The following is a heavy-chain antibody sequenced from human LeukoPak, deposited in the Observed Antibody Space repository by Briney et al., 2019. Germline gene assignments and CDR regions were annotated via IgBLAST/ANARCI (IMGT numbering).Heavy chain of an antibody. Sequence: ASVKVPCKASGYTFTSYGISWVRQAPGQGLEWMGWISAYNGNTNYAQKLQGRVTMTTDTSTSTAYMELRSLRSDDTAVYYCARDEYSSSWYRRTYNWFDPWGQGTLVTVSS. V-gene: IGHV1-18*01. CDR2: ISAYNGNT. CDR1: GYTFTSYG. J-gene: IGHJ5*02. CDR3: ARDEYSSSWYRRTYNWFDP. D-gene: IGHD6-13*01.